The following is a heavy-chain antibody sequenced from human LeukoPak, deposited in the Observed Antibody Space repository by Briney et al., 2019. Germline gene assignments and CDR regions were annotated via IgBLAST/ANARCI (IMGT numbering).Heavy chain of an antibody. D-gene: IGHD3-22*01. Sequence: PSETLSLTCTVSRGSISGSFWSWIRQPPGKDLEWIGYIYYTGSTYYNPSLKSRVAMSLDTSKNQFSLKLSSVTAADTAVYYCARAARGYLYYFDYWGQGTLVTVSS. CDR3: ARAARGYLYYFDY. CDR1: RGSISGSF. CDR2: IYYTGST. V-gene: IGHV4-59*06. J-gene: IGHJ4*02.